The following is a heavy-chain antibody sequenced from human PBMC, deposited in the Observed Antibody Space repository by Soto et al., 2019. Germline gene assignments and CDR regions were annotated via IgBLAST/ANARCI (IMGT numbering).Heavy chain of an antibody. V-gene: IGHV3-48*01. D-gene: IGHD6-13*01. Sequence: WGSLRLSCAASGFTFSSYSMNWVRQAPGKGLEWLSYISSSGSLIYYADSVKGRFTISRDNAGNSVYLQMHSLRAEDTAVYYCARALGTYDFWGQGTLVTVSS. J-gene: IGHJ4*02. CDR3: ARALGTYDF. CDR2: ISSSGSLI. CDR1: GFTFSSYS.